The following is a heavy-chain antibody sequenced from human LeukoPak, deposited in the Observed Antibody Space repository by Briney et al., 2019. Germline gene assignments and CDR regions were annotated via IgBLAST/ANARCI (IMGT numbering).Heavy chain of an antibody. CDR1: GFTFSSYG. J-gene: IGHJ5*02. CDR3: AKEAYYYDSSGYSSWFDP. V-gene: IGHV3-33*06. Sequence: PGRSLRLSCAASGFTFSSYGMHWVRQAPGKGLEWVAVIWYDGSNKYYADSVKGRFTISRDNSKNTLYLQMTSLRAEDTAVYYCAKEAYYYDSSGYSSWFDPWGQGTLVTVSS. CDR2: IWYDGSNK. D-gene: IGHD3-22*01.